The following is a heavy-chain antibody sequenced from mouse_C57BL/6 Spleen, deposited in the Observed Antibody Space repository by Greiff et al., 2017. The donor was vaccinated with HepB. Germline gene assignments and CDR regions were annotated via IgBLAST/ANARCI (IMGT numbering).Heavy chain of an antibody. D-gene: IGHD1-1*01. J-gene: IGHJ2*01. CDR2: ISSGGSYT. Sequence: EVHLVESGGDLVKPGGSLKLSCAASGFTFSSYGMSWVRQTPDKRLEWVATISSGGSYTYYTDSVKGRFTISRDNAKNTLYLQMSSLKSEDTAMYYCARHGITTVVEKVFDYWGQGTTLTVSS. V-gene: IGHV5-6*01. CDR1: GFTFSSYG. CDR3: ARHGITTVVEKVFDY.